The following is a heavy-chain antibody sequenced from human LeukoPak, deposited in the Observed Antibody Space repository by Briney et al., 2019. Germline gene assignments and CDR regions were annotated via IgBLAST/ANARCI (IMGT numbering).Heavy chain of an antibody. D-gene: IGHD5-18*01. J-gene: IGHJ5*02. V-gene: IGHV1-24*01. CDR3: ATGPDTAMVNDWFDP. CDR2: FDPEDGET. Sequence: ASVKVSCKVSGYTLTELSMHWVRQAPGKGLEWMGGFDPEDGETTYAQKFQGRVTMTEDTSTDTAYMELSSLRSEDTAVYYCATGPDTAMVNDWFDPWGQGTLVTVSS. CDR1: GYTLTELS.